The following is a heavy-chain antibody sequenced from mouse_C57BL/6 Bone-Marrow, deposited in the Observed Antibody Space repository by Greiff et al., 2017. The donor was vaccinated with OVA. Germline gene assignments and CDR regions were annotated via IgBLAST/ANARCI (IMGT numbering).Heavy chain of an antibody. V-gene: IGHV2-5*01. Sequence: VQRVESGPGLVQPSQSLSITCTVSGFSLTSYGVHWVRQSPGKGLEWLGVIWRGGSTDYNAAFMSRLSITKDNSKSQVFFKMNSLQADDTAIYYCAKNSDYSKYYYAMDYWGQGTSVTVSS. CDR2: IWRGGST. CDR1: GFSLTSYG. CDR3: AKNSDYSKYYYAMDY. J-gene: IGHJ4*01. D-gene: IGHD2-5*01.